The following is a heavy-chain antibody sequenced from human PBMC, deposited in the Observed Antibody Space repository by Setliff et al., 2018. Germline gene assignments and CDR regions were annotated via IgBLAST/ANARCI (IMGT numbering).Heavy chain of an antibody. CDR1: GGSINNYF. CDR2: LYTSGIS. V-gene: IGHV4-4*07. Sequence: SETLSLTCTVSGGSINNYFWTWIRQPAGKGLEWIGRLYTSGISNYNPSLKSRVTMSVDTSKNQFSLSLTSVTAADTAVYYCARENADYARSFDPWGQGTLVTVSS. CDR3: ARENADYARSFDP. D-gene: IGHD3-16*01. J-gene: IGHJ5*02.